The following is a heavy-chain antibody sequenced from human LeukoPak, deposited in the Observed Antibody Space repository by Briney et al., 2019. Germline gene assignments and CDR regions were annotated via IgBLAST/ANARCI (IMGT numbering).Heavy chain of an antibody. CDR2: ISAYNGNT. D-gene: IGHD2-15*01. Sequence: ASVKVSCKASGYTFTSYGISWVRQAPGQGLEWMGWISAYNGNTNYAQKLQGRVTMTRNTSISTAYMELSSLRSEDTAVYYCARGGRCGGSCYDYWGQGTLVTVSS. CDR3: ARGGRCGGSCYDY. J-gene: IGHJ4*02. CDR1: GYTFTSYG. V-gene: IGHV1-18*01.